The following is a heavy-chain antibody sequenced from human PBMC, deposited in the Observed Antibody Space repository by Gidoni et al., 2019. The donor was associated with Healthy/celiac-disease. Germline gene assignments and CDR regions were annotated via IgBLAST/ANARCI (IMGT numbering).Heavy chain of an antibody. CDR2: ISWNSGSI. J-gene: IGHJ6*02. CDR1: GFTFDDYA. CDR3: AKDKGGYLNYYYYGMDV. Sequence: EVQLVESGGGLVQPGRSLRLSCAASGFTFDDYAMHWVRQAPGKGLEWVSGISWNSGSIGYADSVKGRFTISRDNAKNSLYLQMNSLRAEDTALYYCAKDKGGYLNYYYYGMDVWGQGTTVTVSS. V-gene: IGHV3-9*01. D-gene: IGHD3-22*01.